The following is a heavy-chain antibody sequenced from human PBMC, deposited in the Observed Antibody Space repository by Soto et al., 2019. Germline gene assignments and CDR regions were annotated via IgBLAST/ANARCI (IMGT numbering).Heavy chain of an antibody. CDR1: GGTFSSHS. CDR2: IITLFGTA. Sequence: VQLLQSGAEVKQPGSSVKVSRKASGGTFSSHSINWVRQAPGQGLEWMGGIITLFGTANYAQNFQGRVTITAVQSTSTAYMELKSLRFDDTAVYSCAREGRYGGFSAALLDWGQGTLVTVSS. J-gene: IGHJ4*02. CDR3: AREGRYGGFSAALLD. V-gene: IGHV1-69*01. D-gene: IGHD4-17*01.